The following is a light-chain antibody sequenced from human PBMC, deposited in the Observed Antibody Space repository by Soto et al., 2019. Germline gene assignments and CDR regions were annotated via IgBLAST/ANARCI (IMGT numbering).Light chain of an antibody. CDR2: DAS. J-gene: IGKJ5*01. CDR3: QQRSNWIT. Sequence: EILLTQSPATLSLSPGERATLSCRASQSVSSYLAWYQQKPGQAPRLLIYDASNRATGIPARFSGSGSGTDFTLTISSLEPEDFAVYYCQQRSNWITFGQGTRLE. CDR1: QSVSSY. V-gene: IGKV3-11*01.